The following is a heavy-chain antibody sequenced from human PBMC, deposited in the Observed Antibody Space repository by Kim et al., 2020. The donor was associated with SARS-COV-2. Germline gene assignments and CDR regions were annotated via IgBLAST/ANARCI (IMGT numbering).Heavy chain of an antibody. J-gene: IGHJ2*01. CDR1: GGSISSGGYY. Sequence: SETLSLTCTVSGGSISSGGYYWSWIRQHPGKGLEWIGYIYYSGSTYYNPSLKSRVTISVDTSKNQFSLKLSSVTAADTAVYYCASVGYGDYGSWYFDLWGRGTLVTVSS. V-gene: IGHV4-31*03. CDR2: IYYSGST. CDR3: ASVGYGDYGSWYFDL. D-gene: IGHD4-17*01.